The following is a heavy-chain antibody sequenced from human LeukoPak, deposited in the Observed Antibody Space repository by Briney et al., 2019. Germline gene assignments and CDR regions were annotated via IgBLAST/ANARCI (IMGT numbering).Heavy chain of an antibody. CDR1: GGSFSGYY. J-gene: IGHJ5*02. Sequence: SETLSLTCAVYGGSFSGYYWSWIRQPPGKGLEWIGEINHSGSTNYNPSLKSRVTISVDTSKNQFSLKLSSVTAADTAVYYCARSHYYGSGSPNWFDPWGQGTLVTVSS. CDR2: INHSGST. CDR3: ARSHYYGSGSPNWFDP. D-gene: IGHD3-10*01. V-gene: IGHV4-34*01.